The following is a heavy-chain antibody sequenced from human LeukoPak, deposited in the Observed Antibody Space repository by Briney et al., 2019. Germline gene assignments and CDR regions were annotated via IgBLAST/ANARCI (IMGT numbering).Heavy chain of an antibody. V-gene: IGHV4-38-2*01. Sequence: PSETLSLTCAVSGYSTISGYFWGWIRQPPGKGLEWIGNIYQTGNTYYNPSLKSRVTISIDTSKNQFSLRLSSVTAADTAVYYCARPGVGATSGNDAFDIWGQGTVVTVSS. CDR1: GYSTISGYF. CDR2: IYQTGNT. CDR3: ARPGVGATSGNDAFDI. D-gene: IGHD1-26*01. J-gene: IGHJ3*02.